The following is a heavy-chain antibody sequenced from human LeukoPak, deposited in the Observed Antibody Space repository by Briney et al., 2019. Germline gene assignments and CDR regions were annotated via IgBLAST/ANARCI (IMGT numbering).Heavy chain of an antibody. D-gene: IGHD3-10*01. CDR3: ARGGRRGSGSYYPHTYYYYGMDV. V-gene: IGHV1-8*01. CDR2: MNPNSGNT. CDR1: GYTFTSYD. J-gene: IGHJ6*02. Sequence: EASVKVSCKASGYTFTSYDINWVRQATGQGLEWMGWMNPNSGNTGYAQKFQGRVTMTRNTSISTAYMELSSLRSEDTAVYYCARGGRRGSGSYYPHTYYYYGMDVWGQGTTVTVSS.